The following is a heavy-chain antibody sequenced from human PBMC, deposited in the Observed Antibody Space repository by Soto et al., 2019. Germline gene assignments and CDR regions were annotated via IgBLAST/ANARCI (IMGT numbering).Heavy chain of an antibody. J-gene: IGHJ6*03. CDR2: IYYSGST. CDR3: ARVVAGIGYYYYYYMDV. Sequence: SETLSLTCTVSGGSISSYYWSWIRQPPGKGLEWIGYIYYSGSTNYNPSLKSRVTISVDTSKNQFSLKLSSVTAADTAVYYCARVVAGIGYYYYYYMDVWGKGTTVTVSS. V-gene: IGHV4-59*08. D-gene: IGHD6-19*01. CDR1: GGSISSYY.